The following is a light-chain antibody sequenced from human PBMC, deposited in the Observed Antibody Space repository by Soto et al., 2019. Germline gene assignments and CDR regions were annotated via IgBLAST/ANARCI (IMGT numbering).Light chain of an antibody. CDR1: QSISSW. J-gene: IGKJ2*01. Sequence: DIQMTQSPSTLSASVGDRATITCRASQSISSWLAWYQQKQARAPKLLIFDASSLESGVTSRCSGSWSGTEFTLTILSLQPYDFSTYYCQQYTSYPYTFGQGTKLEIK. V-gene: IGKV1-5*01. CDR2: DAS. CDR3: QQYTSYPYT.